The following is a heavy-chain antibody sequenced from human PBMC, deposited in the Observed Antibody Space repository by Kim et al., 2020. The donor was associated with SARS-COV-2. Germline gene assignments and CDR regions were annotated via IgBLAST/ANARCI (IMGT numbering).Heavy chain of an antibody. D-gene: IGHD3-10*01. CDR3: ARVPTMVRGVHYYYYGMDV. Sequence: GGSLRLSCAASGFTFSSYSMNWVRQAPGKGLEWVSYISSSSSTIYYADSVKGRFTISRDNAKNSLYLQMNSLRDEDTAVYYCARVPTMVRGVHYYYYGMDVWGQGTTVTVSS. V-gene: IGHV3-48*02. J-gene: IGHJ6*02. CDR1: GFTFSSYS. CDR2: ISSSSSTI.